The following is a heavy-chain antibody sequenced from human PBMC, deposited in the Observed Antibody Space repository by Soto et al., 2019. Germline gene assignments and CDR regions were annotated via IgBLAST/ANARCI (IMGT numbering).Heavy chain of an antibody. CDR3: AIGDYVPYNWFDP. CDR2: IYYSGST. Sequence: QVQLQESGPGLVKPSETLSLTCTVSGGSISSYYWSWIRQPPGKGLEWIGYIYYSGSTNYNPSLKSRVTISVDTSKNQFSLKLSSVTAADTAVYYCAIGDYVPYNWFDPWGQGTLVTVSS. J-gene: IGHJ5*02. V-gene: IGHV4-59*01. CDR1: GGSISSYY. D-gene: IGHD4-17*01.